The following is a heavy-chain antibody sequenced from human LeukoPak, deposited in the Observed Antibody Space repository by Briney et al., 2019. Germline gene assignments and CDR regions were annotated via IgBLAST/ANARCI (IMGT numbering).Heavy chain of an antibody. J-gene: IGHJ4*02. CDR3: ARGRWLLRRFDY. V-gene: IGHV4-34*01. CDR1: GGSFSGYY. CDR2: INHSGST. Sequence: SETLSLTCAVYGGSFSGYYWSWIRQPPGKGLEWIGEINHSGSTNYNPSLKSRVTISVDTSKNQFSLKLSSVTAADTAMYYCARGRWLLRRFDYWGQGTLVTVSS. D-gene: IGHD3-22*01.